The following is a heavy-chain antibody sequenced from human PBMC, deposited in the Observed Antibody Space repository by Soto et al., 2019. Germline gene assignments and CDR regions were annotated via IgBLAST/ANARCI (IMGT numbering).Heavy chain of an antibody. J-gene: IGHJ4*02. CDR2: VYYSGGT. CDR3: EGGDDRYTRGY. D-gene: IGHD3-16*01. CDR1: LGSVSNADHY. Sequence: QVQLQESGPGLVKPSETLSLTCTVSLGSVSNADHYWSWIRQPPGKGLEWIAYVYYSGGTNYNPSLKGRVTVTMDTSKNQFALKLNSVTAADTAVYYCEGGDDRYTRGYWGKGVLVTVSS. V-gene: IGHV4-61*08.